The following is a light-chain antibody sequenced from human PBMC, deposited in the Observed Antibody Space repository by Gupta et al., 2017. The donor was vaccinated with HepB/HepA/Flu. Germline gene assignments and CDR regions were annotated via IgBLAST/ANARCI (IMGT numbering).Light chain of an antibody. J-gene: IGKJ1*01. CDR1: QSISVW. CDR2: KAS. CDR3: QQYNSYSWT. Sequence: DIQMTQSPSTLSASVGDRVTITCRASQSISVWLAWYQQKPGKAPKLLIYKASSLQSGVPSRFSGSESGTEFTLTISSLQPEDFASYYCQQYNSYSWTFGQGTKVEIK. V-gene: IGKV1-5*03.